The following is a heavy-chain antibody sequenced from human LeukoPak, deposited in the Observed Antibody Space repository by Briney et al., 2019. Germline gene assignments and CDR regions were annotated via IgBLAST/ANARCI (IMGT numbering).Heavy chain of an antibody. J-gene: IGHJ4*02. CDR2: INHSGST. Sequence: PSETLSLTCTVSGGSISSYYWSWIRQPPGKGLEWIGEINHSGSTNYNPSLKSRVTISVDTSKNQFSLKLSSVTAADTAVYYCARDGVAGTWDYWGQGTLVTVSS. CDR1: GGSISSYY. D-gene: IGHD6-19*01. CDR3: ARDGVAGTWDY. V-gene: IGHV4-34*01.